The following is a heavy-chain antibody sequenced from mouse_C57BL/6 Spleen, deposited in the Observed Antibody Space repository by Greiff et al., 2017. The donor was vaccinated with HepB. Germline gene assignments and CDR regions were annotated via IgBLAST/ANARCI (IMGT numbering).Heavy chain of an antibody. J-gene: IGHJ2*01. D-gene: IGHD1-1*01. CDR3: ARGHSYGSSYDVLYFDY. V-gene: IGHV1-82*01. Sequence: VQLQQSGPELVKPGASVKISCKASDYAFSSSWMNWVKQRPGKGLEWIGRIYPGDGDTNYNGKFKGKATLTADKSSSTAYMQLSSLTSEDSAVYFCARGHSYGSSYDVLYFDYWGQGTTLTVSS. CDR1: DYAFSSSW. CDR2: IYPGDGDT.